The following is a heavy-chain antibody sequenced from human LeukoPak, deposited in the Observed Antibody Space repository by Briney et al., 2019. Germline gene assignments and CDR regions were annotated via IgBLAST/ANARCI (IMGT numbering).Heavy chain of an antibody. CDR3: ARGVDIYYYYMDV. Sequence: PSETLSLTCTVSGYSISSGYYWGWIRQPPVKGLEWIGSIYHSGSTYYNPSLKSRVTISVDTSTNQFSLKLTSVTAADTAMYYCARGVDIYYYYMDVWGKGTTVTVSS. CDR1: GYSISSGYY. D-gene: IGHD3-3*01. V-gene: IGHV4-38-2*02. CDR2: IYHSGST. J-gene: IGHJ6*03.